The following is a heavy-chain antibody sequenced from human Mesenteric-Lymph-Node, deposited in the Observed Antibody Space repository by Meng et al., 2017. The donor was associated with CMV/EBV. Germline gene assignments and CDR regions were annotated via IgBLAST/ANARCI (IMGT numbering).Heavy chain of an antibody. CDR1: GYTFSSYG. CDR3: ARRLREAADAGGTLDS. V-gene: IGHV1-18*01. D-gene: IGHD6-13*01. J-gene: IGHJ4*02. Sequence: ASVKVSCKASGYTFSSYGISWVRQAPGQGLEWMGWISAHKGDTIYAQKFQGRVTMTTETSTSTAYMELRSLRSDDTAMYYCARRLREAADAGGTLDSCGQGTLVTVSS. CDR2: ISAHKGDT.